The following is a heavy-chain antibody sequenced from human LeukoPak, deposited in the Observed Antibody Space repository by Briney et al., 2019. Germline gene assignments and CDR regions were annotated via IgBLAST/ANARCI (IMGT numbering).Heavy chain of an antibody. CDR2: IYYSGTT. V-gene: IGHV4-61*01. J-gene: IGHJ4*02. Sequence: PSETLSLTCNVSGDSVSSGSYYWSWIRQPPGKGLEWIGHIYYSGTTNSNPSLKSRVTTSFNTSKNQCALKPNSVIAAHTAMYYCARRKSGRGAHFDYWGQGTLVTVSS. CDR3: ARRKSGRGAHFDY. CDR1: GDSVSSGSYY. D-gene: IGHD3-10*01.